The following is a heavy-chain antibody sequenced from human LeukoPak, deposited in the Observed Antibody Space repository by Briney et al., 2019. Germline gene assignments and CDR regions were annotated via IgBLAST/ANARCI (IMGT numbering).Heavy chain of an antibody. CDR1: VYTFTSYA. V-gene: IGHV1-3*01. D-gene: IGHD5-18*01. CDR3: ARDRSGRGYSYGIDY. J-gene: IGHJ4*02. Sequence: ASVKVSCKASVYTFTSYAMHWLRQSPGQRLEWMVWINAGNGNTKYSQKFQGRITITRDTSASTAYMEMSSLRSEDTAVYYCARDRSGRGYSYGIDYWGQGTLVTVSS. CDR2: INAGNGNT.